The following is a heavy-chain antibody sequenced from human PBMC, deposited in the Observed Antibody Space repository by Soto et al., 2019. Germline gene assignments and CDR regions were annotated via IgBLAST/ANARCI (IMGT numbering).Heavy chain of an antibody. Sequence: QVQLQESGPGLVKPSETLSLTYTVSGGSISSYYWSWIRQPAGKGLEWIGRIYTSGSTNYNPSLKRRCTMSVDTSKNQFSLKLSSVTAADTAVYYCAGRARYCSSTSCHGAENYWGQGTLVTVSS. D-gene: IGHD2-2*01. CDR3: AGRARYCSSTSCHGAENY. V-gene: IGHV4-4*07. CDR1: GGSISSYY. CDR2: IYTSGST. J-gene: IGHJ4*02.